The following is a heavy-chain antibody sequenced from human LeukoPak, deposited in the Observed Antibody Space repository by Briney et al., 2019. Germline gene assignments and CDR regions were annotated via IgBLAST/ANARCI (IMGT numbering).Heavy chain of an antibody. V-gene: IGHV4-30-4*01. Sequence: PSETLSLTCTVSGDSISSGDYYWSWIRQPLGKGLEWIGYIYYSGRSYYNPSLGSRITISVDTSKNQFSLKLRSVSAADTAVYYCAKTYYDSSGYHFDNWGQGTLVTVSS. D-gene: IGHD3-22*01. CDR2: IYYSGRS. J-gene: IGHJ4*02. CDR3: AKTYYDSSGYHFDN. CDR1: GDSISSGDYY.